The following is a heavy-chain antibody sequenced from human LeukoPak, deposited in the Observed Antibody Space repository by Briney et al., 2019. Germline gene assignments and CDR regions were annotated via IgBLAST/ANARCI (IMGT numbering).Heavy chain of an antibody. Sequence: GASVKVSCKTSGYTFTHYSISWVRQAPGQGLEWMGWSSAYNGNTDYAQKFQGRVTMTTDTSTSTAYMELRSLRSDDTAVYYCARDPPAYTGYETHDYWGQGTLVTVSS. CDR2: SSAYNGNT. CDR1: GYTFTHYS. CDR3: ARDPPAYTGYETHDY. V-gene: IGHV1-18*01. D-gene: IGHD5-12*01. J-gene: IGHJ4*02.